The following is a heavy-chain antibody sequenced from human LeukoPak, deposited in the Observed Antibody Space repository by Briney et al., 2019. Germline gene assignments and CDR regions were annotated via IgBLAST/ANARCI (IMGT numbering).Heavy chain of an antibody. Sequence: SVKVSCKASGGTFSSYAISWVRQAPGQGLEWMGGIIPIFGTANYAQKFQGRVTITADESTSTAYMELSSLRSEDTAVYYCARLLWQGVVVTTINPSYDYWGQGTLVTVSS. J-gene: IGHJ4*02. D-gene: IGHD2-21*02. CDR2: IIPIFGTA. CDR3: ARLLWQGVVVTTINPSYDY. V-gene: IGHV1-69*13. CDR1: GGTFSSYA.